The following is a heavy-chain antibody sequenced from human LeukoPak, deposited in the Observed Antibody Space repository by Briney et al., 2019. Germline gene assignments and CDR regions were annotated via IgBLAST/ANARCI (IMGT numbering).Heavy chain of an antibody. V-gene: IGHV3-74*01. CDR1: GFTVSSYW. CDR2: IKSDGSST. J-gene: IGHJ6*02. Sequence: PGGSLRLSCAASGFTVSSYWMHWVRQAPGKGLVWVSRIKSDGSSTSNADSVKGRFTISRDNAKNTLYLQMNSLRAEDTAVYYCARDLNYGDYIGRYYYGMDVWGQGTTVTVSS. CDR3: ARDLNYGDYIGRYYYGMDV. D-gene: IGHD4-17*01.